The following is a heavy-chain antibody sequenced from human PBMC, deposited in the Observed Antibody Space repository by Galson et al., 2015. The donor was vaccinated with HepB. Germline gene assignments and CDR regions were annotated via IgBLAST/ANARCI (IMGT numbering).Heavy chain of an antibody. CDR2: ISYDENKR. J-gene: IGHJ4*02. CDR3: ARAKTPGIAAAPMGF. CDR1: GFSFSDYS. D-gene: IGHD6-13*01. V-gene: IGHV3-30*13. Sequence: SLRLSCAVSGFSFSDYSMYWVRQAPGKGLEWVALISYDENKRYYADSVKGRFTISRDISKNRLSLQINSLRSNDTGLYYCARAKTPGIAAAPMGFWGQGTLVTVS.